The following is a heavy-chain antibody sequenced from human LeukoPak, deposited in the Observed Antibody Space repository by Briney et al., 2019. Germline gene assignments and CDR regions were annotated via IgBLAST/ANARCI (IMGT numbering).Heavy chain of an antibody. CDR2: ISHSGTT. J-gene: IGHJ4*02. CDR1: GGSFSNYH. CDR3: ARGAPGF. Sequence: SETLSLTCAVYGGSFSNYHWTWIRQSPGKRLEWIGQISHSGTTRYNPSFNSRVTMSVDTSKNQFSLKLTSVTAADTAIYYCARGAPGFWGQGTLVTVSS. V-gene: IGHV4-34*01.